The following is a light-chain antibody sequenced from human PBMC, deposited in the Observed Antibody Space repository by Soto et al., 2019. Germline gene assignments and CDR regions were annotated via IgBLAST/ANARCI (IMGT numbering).Light chain of an antibody. CDR2: DAS. V-gene: IGKV3-15*01. J-gene: IGKJ1*01. CDR3: QQYNNWPPWT. CDR1: QSVSSN. Sequence: EIVMTQSPATLSVSPGERATLSCRASQSVSSNLAWYQQKPGQAPRLLIYDASTRATGIPARFSGSGSGTEFTLTISSLQSEDFAVYSCQQYNNWPPWTFGHGTKVEIK.